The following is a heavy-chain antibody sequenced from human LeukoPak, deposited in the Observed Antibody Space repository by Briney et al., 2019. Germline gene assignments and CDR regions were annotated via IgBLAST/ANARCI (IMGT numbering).Heavy chain of an antibody. CDR2: INPGNSDT. J-gene: IGHJ4*02. CDR1: GYGFTTCW. V-gene: IGHV5-51*01. CDR3: ARLRWAAGDGYYFDS. Sequence: GESLKISCKGSGYGFTTCWIGWVRQMPGKGLEWMGVINPGNSDTRYSPSFQGQVTISADKSITTAYLQWSSLKASDTAMYYCARLRWAAGDGYYFDSGGQGTPVPVSS. D-gene: IGHD6-13*01.